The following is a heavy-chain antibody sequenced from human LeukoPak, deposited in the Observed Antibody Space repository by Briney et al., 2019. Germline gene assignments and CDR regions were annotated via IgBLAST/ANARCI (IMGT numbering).Heavy chain of an antibody. CDR2: INSDGSST. Sequence: GGSLRLSCEASGFNFSSYWMHWVRQAPGKGLLWVSRINSDGSSTSYADSVKGRFTISRDNAKNTLYLQMNSLRAEDTAVYYCGNLDTPMGYWGQGTLVTVSS. CDR1: GFNFSSYW. D-gene: IGHD5-18*01. V-gene: IGHV3-74*01. CDR3: GNLDTPMGY. J-gene: IGHJ4*02.